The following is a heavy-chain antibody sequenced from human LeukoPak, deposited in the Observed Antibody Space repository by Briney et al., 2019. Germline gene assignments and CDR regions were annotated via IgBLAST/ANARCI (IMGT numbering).Heavy chain of an antibody. Sequence: PGGSLRLSCAASGFTFSNYGMHWVRQAPGKGLEWVAFIRYDASNKYHADSVKGRFTISRDNSKNTLYLQMNRLRAEDTAVYYCAKHSGSYYYFDHWGQGTLVTVSS. V-gene: IGHV3-30*02. CDR2: IRYDASNK. CDR3: AKHSGSYYYFDH. J-gene: IGHJ4*02. CDR1: GFTFSNYG. D-gene: IGHD1-26*01.